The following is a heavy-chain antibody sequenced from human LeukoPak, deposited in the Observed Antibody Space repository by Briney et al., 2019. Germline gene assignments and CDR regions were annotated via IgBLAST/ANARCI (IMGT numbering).Heavy chain of an antibody. D-gene: IGHD5-12*01. CDR3: ARGLSGYDSFDY. J-gene: IGHJ4*02. CDR1: GGTFSSYA. Sequence: SVKVSCKASGGTFSSYAISWVRQAPGQGLEWMGRIIPIFGTANYAQKFQGRVTITTDESTSTAYMELSSLRSEDTAVYYCARGLSGYDSFDYWGQGTLVTVSS. CDR2: IIPIFGTA. V-gene: IGHV1-69*05.